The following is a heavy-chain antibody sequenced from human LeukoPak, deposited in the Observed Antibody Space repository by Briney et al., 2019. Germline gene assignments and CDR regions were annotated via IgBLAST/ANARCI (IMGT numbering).Heavy chain of an antibody. V-gene: IGHV4-59*08. J-gene: IGHJ4*02. Sequence: SETLSLTCTVSGGSISSYYWSWIRQPPGKGLEWIGYIYYSGSTNYIPSLKSRVTISVDTSKNQFSLKLSSVTAADTAVYYCARLDRQQLVLRSWGQGTLVTVSS. CDR2: IYYSGST. CDR1: GGSISSYY. D-gene: IGHD6-13*01. CDR3: ARLDRQQLVLRS.